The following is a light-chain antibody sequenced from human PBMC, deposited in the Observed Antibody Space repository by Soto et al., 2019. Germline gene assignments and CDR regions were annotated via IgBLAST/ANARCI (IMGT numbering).Light chain of an antibody. Sequence: EIVLTQSPVTLSLSPGERATLSCRASQSVSSSNLAWYQQKTGQAPRLLIYGTSSRTTGIPDRFSGSGPGTVFPHTIRRLGPEDVAVYYCQQYGTSPPYTFGQGTKLEIK. CDR1: QSVSSSN. CDR2: GTS. V-gene: IGKV3-20*01. CDR3: QQYGTSPPYT. J-gene: IGKJ2*01.